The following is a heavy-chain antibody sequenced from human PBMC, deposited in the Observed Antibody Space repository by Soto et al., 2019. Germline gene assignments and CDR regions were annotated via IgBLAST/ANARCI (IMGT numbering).Heavy chain of an antibody. CDR2: IYYSGST. CDR3: ARSGYSHGDPEVPDY. V-gene: IGHV4-59*08. CDR1: GGSISSYY. Sequence: SETLSLTCTVSGGSISSYYWSWIRQPPGKGLEWIGYIYYSGSTYYNPSLKSRVTISVDTSKNQFSLKLSSVTAADTAVYYCARSGYSHGDPEVPDYWGQGTLVTVSS. J-gene: IGHJ4*02. D-gene: IGHD5-18*01.